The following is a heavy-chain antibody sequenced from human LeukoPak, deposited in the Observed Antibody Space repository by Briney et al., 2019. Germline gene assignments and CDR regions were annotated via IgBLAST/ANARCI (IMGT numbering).Heavy chain of an antibody. CDR1: GFTFSSYG. Sequence: PGGSLRLSCAASGFTFSSYGMHWVRQAPGKGLEWVAFIRYDGSNKYYADSVKGRFTISRGDSKNTLYLQMNSLRAEDTAAYYCAKGYYFDILSGYSSLDSWGQGTLVTVSS. CDR3: AKGYYFDILSGYSSLDS. CDR2: IRYDGSNK. J-gene: IGHJ4*02. D-gene: IGHD3-9*01. V-gene: IGHV3-30*02.